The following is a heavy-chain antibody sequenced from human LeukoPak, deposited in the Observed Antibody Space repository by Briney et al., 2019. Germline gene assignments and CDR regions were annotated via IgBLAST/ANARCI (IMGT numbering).Heavy chain of an antibody. J-gene: IGHJ4*02. V-gene: IGHV1-2*02. CDR1: GDTFTGHY. D-gene: IGHD1-26*01. CDR3: ARGYALYSGRYIDFDY. CDR2: INPNNGGT. Sequence: ASVKVPCKASGDTFTGHYMHWVRQAPGQGLEWMGWINPNNGGTNYAQKFQGRVTMTRDTSISTAYMELSRLRSDDTAVYYCARGYALYSGRYIDFDYWGQGTLVTVSS.